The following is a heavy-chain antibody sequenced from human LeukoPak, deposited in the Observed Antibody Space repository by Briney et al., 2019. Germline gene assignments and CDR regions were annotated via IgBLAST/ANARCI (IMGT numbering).Heavy chain of an antibody. D-gene: IGHD3-22*01. Sequence: AVKVSCKASGGTFSSYAISWVRQAPGQGLEWMGGIIPIFGTANYAQIFQGRVTITTDESTRTAYMELSSLRSEDTAVYYCARVADDSSGYYYFDYWGQGTLVTVSS. V-gene: IGHV1-69*05. CDR2: IIPIFGTA. CDR3: ARVADDSSGYYYFDY. J-gene: IGHJ4*02. CDR1: GGTFSSYA.